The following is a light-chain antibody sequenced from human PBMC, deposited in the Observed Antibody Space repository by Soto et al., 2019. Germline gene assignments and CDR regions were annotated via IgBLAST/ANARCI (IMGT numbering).Light chain of an antibody. Sequence: IVLTQSPGTLSLSPGESATLSCRASQTVTDSYLAWYQQTPGQAPRLLIYGTSNRAAGVPNRFRGAGSGTDFTLTISRLEPEDFATYYCQQYNSYSPYTFGQGTKLEIK. J-gene: IGKJ2*01. V-gene: IGKV3-20*01. CDR3: QQYNSYSPYT. CDR2: GTS. CDR1: QTVTDSY.